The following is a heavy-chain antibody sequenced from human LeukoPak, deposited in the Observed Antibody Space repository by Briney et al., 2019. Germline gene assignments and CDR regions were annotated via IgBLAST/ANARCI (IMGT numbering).Heavy chain of an antibody. Sequence: GGSLRLSCAASGFTFSSYSMNWVRQAPGKGLEWVSYISSSSSTIYYADSVKGRFTISRDNAKNSLYLQMSSLRDEDTAVYYCARDPYPYYDILTGYYRDEYFQHWGQGTLVTVSS. V-gene: IGHV3-48*02. J-gene: IGHJ1*01. D-gene: IGHD3-9*01. CDR3: ARDPYPYYDILTGYYRDEYFQH. CDR1: GFTFSSYS. CDR2: ISSSSSTI.